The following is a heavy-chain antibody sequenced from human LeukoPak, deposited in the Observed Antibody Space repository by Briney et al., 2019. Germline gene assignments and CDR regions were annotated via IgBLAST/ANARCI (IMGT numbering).Heavy chain of an antibody. Sequence: SETLSLTCTVSGGSISSYYWSWIRQPAGKGLEWIGRIYTSGSTNYNPSLKSRVTISVDTSKNQFSLKLSSVTAADTAVYYCARDARYCSSTSCYNRAFDIWGQGTMATVSS. D-gene: IGHD2-2*02. J-gene: IGHJ3*02. V-gene: IGHV4-4*07. CDR3: ARDARYCSSTSCYNRAFDI. CDR2: IYTSGST. CDR1: GGSISSYY.